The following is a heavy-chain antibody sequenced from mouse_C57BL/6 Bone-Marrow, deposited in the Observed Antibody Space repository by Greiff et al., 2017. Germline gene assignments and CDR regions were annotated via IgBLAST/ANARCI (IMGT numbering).Heavy chain of an antibody. CDR2: IYPGDGDT. J-gene: IGHJ2*01. CDR1: GYAFSSSW. V-gene: IGHV1-82*01. CDR3: ARSTMVTTRLRYYFDY. Sequence: QVQLQQSGPELVKPGASVKISCKASGYAFSSSWMNWVKQRPGKGLEWIGRIYPGDGDTNYNGKFKGKATLTADKSSSTAYMQLSSLTSEDSAVYFCARSTMVTTRLRYYFDYWGQGTTLTVSS. D-gene: IGHD2-1*01.